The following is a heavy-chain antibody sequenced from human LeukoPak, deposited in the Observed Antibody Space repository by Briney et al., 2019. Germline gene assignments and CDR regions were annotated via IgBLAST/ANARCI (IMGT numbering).Heavy chain of an antibody. J-gene: IGHJ4*02. D-gene: IGHD3-10*01. CDR1: GDSNSNYY. CDR3: ARGRVPNY. CDR2: ISYSGGT. V-gene: IGHV4-59*01. Sequence: SETLSLTCTVSGDSNSNYYWSWIRQPPGKGLEWIGYISYSGGTNSNPSLYSRVTISIDMSKNQFSLRLSSVTAADTAVYYCARGRVPNYWGQGTLVTVSS.